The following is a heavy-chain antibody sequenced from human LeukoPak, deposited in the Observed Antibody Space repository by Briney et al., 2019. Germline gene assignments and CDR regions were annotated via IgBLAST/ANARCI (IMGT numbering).Heavy chain of an antibody. V-gene: IGHV3-23*01. CDR3: AKGAIAAAGRGGDY. Sequence: PGGSLRLSCAASGFTFSSNAMSWVRQAPGKGLEWVSTISGSGGSTYYADSVKGRFTISRDNSKSTLYLQVNSLRAEDTAVYYCAKGAIAAAGRGGDYWGQGTLVTVSS. CDR2: ISGSGGST. CDR1: GFTFSSNA. J-gene: IGHJ4*02. D-gene: IGHD6-13*01.